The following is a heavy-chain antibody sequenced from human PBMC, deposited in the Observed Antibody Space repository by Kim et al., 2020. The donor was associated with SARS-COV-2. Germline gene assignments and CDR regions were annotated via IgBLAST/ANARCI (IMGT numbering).Heavy chain of an antibody. Sequence: GGSLRLSCAASGFTFSSYAMHWVRQAPGKGLEWVAVISYDGSNKYYADSVKGRFTISRDNSKNTLYLQMNSLRAEDTAVYYCARDDNRFLESLFDYWGQGTLVTVSS. CDR2: ISYDGSNK. CDR1: GFTFSSYA. J-gene: IGHJ4*02. D-gene: IGHD3-3*01. CDR3: ARDDNRFLESLFDY. V-gene: IGHV3-30-3*01.